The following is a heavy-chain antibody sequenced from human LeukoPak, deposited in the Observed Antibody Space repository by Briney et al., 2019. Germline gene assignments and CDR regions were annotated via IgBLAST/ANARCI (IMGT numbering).Heavy chain of an antibody. CDR2: MSYDGSIK. Sequence: GGSLRLSCAASGFNFSTYAMHWVRQAPGKGLEWVSVMSYDGSIKYYGDSVKGRFTISRDNSKITLYLQMNSLRTEDTAVYYCAKDQPDPLIDWLFGYFDNWGQGTLVTVSS. J-gene: IGHJ4*02. CDR1: GFNFSTYA. V-gene: IGHV3-30*18. CDR3: AKDQPDPLIDWLFGYFDN. D-gene: IGHD3-9*01.